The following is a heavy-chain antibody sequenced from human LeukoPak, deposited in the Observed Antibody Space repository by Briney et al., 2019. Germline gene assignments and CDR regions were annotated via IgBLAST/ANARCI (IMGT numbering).Heavy chain of an antibody. D-gene: IGHD4-17*01. CDR2: ISYDGSNK. CDR3: ARDMMTTVTTGDRGYFDY. V-gene: IGHV3-30*04. CDR1: GFTFSSYA. J-gene: IGHJ4*02. Sequence: GGSLRLSCAASGFTFSSYAMHWVRQAPGKGLEWVAVISYDGSNKYYADSVKGRFTISRDNSKNTLYLQMNSLRAEDTAVYYCARDMMTTVTTGDRGYFDYWGQGTLVTDAS.